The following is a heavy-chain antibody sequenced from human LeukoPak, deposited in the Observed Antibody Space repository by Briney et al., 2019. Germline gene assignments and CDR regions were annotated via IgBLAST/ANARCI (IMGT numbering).Heavy chain of an antibody. V-gene: IGHV4-39*07. Sequence: PSETLSLTCTVSGGSISRSSYYWGWIRQPPGKGLEWIGSIFYSGSTYYNPSLKSRVTVSVDTSKNQFSLKLRSVTAADTAIYYCARGVVGWFDPWGQGTLVTVSS. J-gene: IGHJ5*02. CDR2: IFYSGST. CDR3: ARGVVGWFDP. D-gene: IGHD2-2*01. CDR1: GGSISRSSYY.